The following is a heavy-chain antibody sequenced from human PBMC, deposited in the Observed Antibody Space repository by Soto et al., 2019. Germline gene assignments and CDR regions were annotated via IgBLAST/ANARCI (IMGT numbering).Heavy chain of an antibody. D-gene: IGHD5-12*01. Sequence: EVQLVESGGGLVKPGGSPRLSCAASGFTFSAYSMSWVRQAPGKGLEWVSSITSRSDYIYYADSLKGRFTISRDNTKNSLYLQMHSLRAEDTAFYYCARIDGYTYPNDYWGQGTLVTVSS. CDR2: ITSRSDYI. CDR3: ARIDGYTYPNDY. J-gene: IGHJ4*02. CDR1: GFTFSAYS. V-gene: IGHV3-21*02.